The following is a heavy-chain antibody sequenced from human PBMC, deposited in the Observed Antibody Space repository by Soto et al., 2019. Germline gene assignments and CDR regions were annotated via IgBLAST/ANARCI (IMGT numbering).Heavy chain of an antibody. CDR1: GGSISSSNW. Sequence: SETLSLTCAVSGGSISSSNWWSWVRQPPGKGLEWIGEIYHSGSTNYNPSLKSRVTISVDKSKNQFSLKLRSVTAADTAVYYCARKKGQNYYDSSGYYYFDYWGQGNLVTVSS. D-gene: IGHD3-22*01. CDR3: ARKKGQNYYDSSGYYYFDY. V-gene: IGHV4-4*02. J-gene: IGHJ4*02. CDR2: IYHSGST.